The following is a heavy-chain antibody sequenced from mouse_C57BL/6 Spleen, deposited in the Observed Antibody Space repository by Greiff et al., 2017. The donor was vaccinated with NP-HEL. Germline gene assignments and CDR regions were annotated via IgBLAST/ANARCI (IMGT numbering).Heavy chain of an antibody. V-gene: IGHV5-6*02. CDR3: ARRRDGYFAY. CDR2: ISSGGSYT. J-gene: IGHJ3*01. CDR1: GFTFSSYG. D-gene: IGHD2-3*01. Sequence: DVMLVESGGDLVKPGGSLKLSCAASGFTFSSYGMSWVRQTPDKRLEWVATISSGGSYTYYPDSVKGRFTISRDNAKNTLYLQMSSLKSEDTAMYYCARRRDGYFAYWGQGTLVTVSA.